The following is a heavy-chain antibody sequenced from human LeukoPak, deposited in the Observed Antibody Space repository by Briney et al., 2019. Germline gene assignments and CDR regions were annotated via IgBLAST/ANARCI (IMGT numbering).Heavy chain of an antibody. V-gene: IGHV3-30*19. CDR3: ARKRDSGYYYDY. CDR1: GFTFSSYG. J-gene: IGHJ4*02. CDR2: ISYDGSNK. D-gene: IGHD3-22*01. Sequence: PGGSLRLSCAASGFTFSSYGMHWVRQAPGKGLEWVAVISYDGSNKYYADSVKGRFTISRDNSKNTLYLQMNSLRAEDTAVYYCARKRDSGYYYDYWGQGTLVTVSS.